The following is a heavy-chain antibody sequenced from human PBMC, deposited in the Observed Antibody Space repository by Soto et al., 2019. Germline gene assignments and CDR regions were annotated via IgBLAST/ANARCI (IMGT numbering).Heavy chain of an antibody. CDR2: IYYSGST. D-gene: IGHD6-13*01. CDR1: GGSISSYY. Sequence: PSETLSLTCTVSGGSISSYYWSWIRQPPGKGLEWIGYIYYSGSTNYNPSLKSRVTISVDTSKNQFSLKLSSVTAADTAVYYCARDSIAAAGKDYYYYYMDVWGKGTTVTVSS. V-gene: IGHV4-59*01. CDR3: ARDSIAAAGKDYYYYYMDV. J-gene: IGHJ6*03.